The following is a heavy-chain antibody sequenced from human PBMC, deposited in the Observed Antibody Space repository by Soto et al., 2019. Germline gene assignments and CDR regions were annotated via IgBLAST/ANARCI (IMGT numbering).Heavy chain of an antibody. V-gene: IGHV2-5*02. CDR3: AHRRDRFDP. J-gene: IGHJ5*02. CDR1: GFSLSTSGVG. CDR2: IYWVDDK. Sequence: QITLKESGPTLVKPTQTLTLTCTFSGFSLSTSGVGVGWIRQPPGKALEWLALIYWVDDKRYSPTLKSRLTITKDTSKRLLVLTTTNMDPVDTATYYCAHRRDRFDPWGQGTLVTVSS.